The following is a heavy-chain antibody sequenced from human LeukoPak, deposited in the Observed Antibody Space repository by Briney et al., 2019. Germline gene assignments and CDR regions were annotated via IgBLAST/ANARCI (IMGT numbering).Heavy chain of an antibody. Sequence: GGSLRLSCAASGFTFSSYWMHWVRQAPGKGLVWVSRINSDGSSTSYADSVKGRFTISRDNAKNTLYLQMNSLRAEDTAVYYCARSRIAAAGGFDPWGQGTLVTVSS. CDR3: ARSRIAAAGGFDP. CDR2: INSDGSST. D-gene: IGHD6-13*01. CDR1: GFTFSSYW. V-gene: IGHV3-74*01. J-gene: IGHJ5*02.